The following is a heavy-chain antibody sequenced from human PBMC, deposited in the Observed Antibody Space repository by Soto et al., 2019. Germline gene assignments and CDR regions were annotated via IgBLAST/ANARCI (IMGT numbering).Heavy chain of an antibody. CDR1: GFTFSDYY. J-gene: IGHJ6*03. CDR3: ARNAPRDSLIVVVPAAINYYYMDV. CDR2: ISSSGSTI. D-gene: IGHD2-2*01. V-gene: IGHV3-11*01. Sequence: GGSLRLSCAASGFTFSDYYMSWIRQAPGKGLEWVSYISSSGSTIYYADSVKGRFTISRDNAKNSLYLQMNSLRAEDTAVYYCARNAPRDSLIVVVPAAINYYYMDVWGKGTTVTVSS.